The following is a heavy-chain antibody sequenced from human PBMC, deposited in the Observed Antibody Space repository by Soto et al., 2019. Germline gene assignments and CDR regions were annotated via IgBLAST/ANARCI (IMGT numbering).Heavy chain of an antibody. CDR3: ARDGSSSRSTNYYYYGMDV. D-gene: IGHD6-13*01. CDR1: GFTFSSYS. CDR2: ISSSSSYI. V-gene: IGHV3-21*01. J-gene: IGHJ6*02. Sequence: GSLRLSCAASGFTFSSYSLNWVRQAPGKGLGWVSSISSSSSYIYYADSVKGRFTISRDNAKNSLYLQMNSLRAEDTAVYYCARDGSSSRSTNYYYYGMDVWGQGTTVTVSS.